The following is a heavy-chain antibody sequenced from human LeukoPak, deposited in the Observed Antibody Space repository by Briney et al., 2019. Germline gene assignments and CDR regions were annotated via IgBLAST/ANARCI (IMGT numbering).Heavy chain of an antibody. CDR1: GFTFSSHS. V-gene: IGHV3-48*01. J-gene: IGHJ4*02. D-gene: IGHD1-1*01. CDR2: ISSSSSTI. Sequence: PGGSLRLSCAASGFTFSSHSMNWVRQAPGKGLEWVSYISSSSSTIYYADSVKGRFTISRDNAKNSLYLQMNSLRAEDTAVYYCARHERDFDYWGQGTLVTVSS. CDR3: ARHERDFDY.